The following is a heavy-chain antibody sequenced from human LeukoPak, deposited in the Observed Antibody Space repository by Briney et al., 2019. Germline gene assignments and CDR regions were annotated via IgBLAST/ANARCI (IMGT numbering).Heavy chain of an antibody. CDR1: GGTFSRNA. CDR3: ARGSGSYYFYYFQY. Sequence: SVKVSCKASGGTFSRNAISWERQAPGQGLEWMGGIIPIFGTTNYAQKFQGRVTITADESTSTAYMELSSLKSDDTAVYYCARGSGSYYFYYFQYWGQGTLVTVSS. J-gene: IGHJ4*02. D-gene: IGHD1-26*01. V-gene: IGHV1-69*01. CDR2: IIPIFGTT.